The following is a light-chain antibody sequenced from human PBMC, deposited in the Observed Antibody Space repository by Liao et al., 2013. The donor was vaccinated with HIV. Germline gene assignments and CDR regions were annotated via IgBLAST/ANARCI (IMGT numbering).Light chain of an antibody. J-gene: IGLJ2*01. CDR3: QAWDSSVV. V-gene: IGLV3-1*01. CDR1: KLGDKY. CDR2: QDT. Sequence: SSELTQPPSVSVSPGQTATITCSGDKLGDKYVSWIQQRPGQSPVLVVYQDTKRPSGIPERFSASNSGDTATLTISGTQAMDEADYYCQAWDSSVVFGGGTKLTVL.